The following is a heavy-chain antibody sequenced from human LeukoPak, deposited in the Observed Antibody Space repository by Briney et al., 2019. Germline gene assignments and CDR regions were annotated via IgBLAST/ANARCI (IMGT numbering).Heavy chain of an antibody. D-gene: IGHD2-15*01. Sequence: PGGSLRLSCAASGFTFDDYAMHWVRQAPGKGLEWVSGISWNSGSIGYVDSVKGRFTISRDNAKNSLYLQMNSLRAEDTAVYYCASGRGCSCWGQGTLVTVSS. CDR2: ISWNSGSI. V-gene: IGHV3-9*01. CDR1: GFTFDDYA. J-gene: IGHJ4*02. CDR3: ASGRGCSC.